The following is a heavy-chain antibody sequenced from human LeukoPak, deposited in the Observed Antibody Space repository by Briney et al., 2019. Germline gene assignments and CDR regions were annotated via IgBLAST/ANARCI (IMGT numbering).Heavy chain of an antibody. D-gene: IGHD3-3*01. V-gene: IGHV1-18*01. J-gene: IGHJ5*02. CDR1: GYTFTSYG. Sequence: ASVTVSYKASGYTFTSYGISWVRQAPGQGLEWMGWISAYNGNTNYAQKLQGRVTMTTDTSTSTAYMELRSLRSDDTAVYYCARDQVVTIFGVVIGNHNWFDPWGQGTLVTVSS. CDR3: ARDQVVTIFGVVIGNHNWFDP. CDR2: ISAYNGNT.